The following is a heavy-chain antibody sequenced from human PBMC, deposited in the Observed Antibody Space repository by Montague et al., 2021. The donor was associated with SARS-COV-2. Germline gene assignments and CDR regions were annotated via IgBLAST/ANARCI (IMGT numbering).Heavy chain of an antibody. D-gene: IGHD4-17*01. V-gene: IGHV4-59*11. CDR2: VNYGGST. CDR3: ARAVTTGIDWFDP. Sequence: SETLSLTCTVSSGSISSHYWSWIRQPPGKELEWIGYVNYGGSTNYNPSLKSRVSISLDTSKNQFSLRLNSVTAADTAVYYCARAVTTGIDWFDPWGQGTLVIVSS. CDR1: SGSISSHY. J-gene: IGHJ5*02.